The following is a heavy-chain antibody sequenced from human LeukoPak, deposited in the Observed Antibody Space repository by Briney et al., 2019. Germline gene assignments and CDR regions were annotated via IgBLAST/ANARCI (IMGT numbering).Heavy chain of an antibody. D-gene: IGHD6-13*01. CDR1: GYTITSYG. J-gene: IGHJ4*02. Sequence: DSLKVSCKASGYTITSYGISWVRQAPGHGLGWMGWISAYNGNTNYAQKLQGRVTITTDTSTSTAYMELRSLRSDDTAVYYCARGDSSSWVSFDYWGQGTLVTVSS. CDR2: ISAYNGNT. CDR3: ARGDSSSWVSFDY. V-gene: IGHV1-18*01.